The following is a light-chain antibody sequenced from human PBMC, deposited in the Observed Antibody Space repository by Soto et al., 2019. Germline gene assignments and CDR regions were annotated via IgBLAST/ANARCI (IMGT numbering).Light chain of an antibody. CDR2: AAA. CDR3: QQYGGSPNT. CDR1: ESVNTNR. V-gene: IGKV3-20*01. J-gene: IGKJ2*01. Sequence: EIVLTQSPGTLSLSPGERATLSCRASESVNTNRVAWYQQKPGQAPRLLICAAANRPAGMPDRFTGSGSGTDFSFTINRLETEDFAVYYCQQYGGSPNTVAQGTKLEI.